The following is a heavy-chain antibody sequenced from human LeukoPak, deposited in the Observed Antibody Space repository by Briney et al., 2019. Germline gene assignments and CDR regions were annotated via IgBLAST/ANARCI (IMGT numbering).Heavy chain of an antibody. CDR2: ISSSSSYI. J-gene: IGHJ1*01. CDR1: GFTFSRDA. V-gene: IGHV3-21*01. CDR3: ARVYSGSCEH. D-gene: IGHD1-26*01. Sequence: GGSLRLSCAAPGFTFSRDAMNWVRQAPGKGLEWVSYISSSSSYIYYTGSVKGRFTISRDNAKNSLYLQMNSLRAEDTAVYYCARVYSGSCEHWGQGSLVTVSS.